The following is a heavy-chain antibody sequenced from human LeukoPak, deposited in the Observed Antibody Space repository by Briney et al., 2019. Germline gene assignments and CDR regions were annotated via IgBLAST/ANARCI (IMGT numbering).Heavy chain of an antibody. V-gene: IGHV4-59*01. D-gene: IGHD3-22*01. J-gene: IGHJ4*02. CDR2: IYYSGST. Sequence: SETLSLTCTVSGGSISSYYWSWVRQPPGKGLEWIGYIYYSGSTNYNPSLKSRVTISVDTSKNQFSLKLSSVTAADTAVYYCARVTGYMIEDYFDYWGQGTLVPVSS. CDR1: GGSISSYY. CDR3: ARVTGYMIEDYFDY.